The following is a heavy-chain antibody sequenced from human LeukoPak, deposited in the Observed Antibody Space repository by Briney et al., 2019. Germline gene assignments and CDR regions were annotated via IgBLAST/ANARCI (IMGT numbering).Heavy chain of an antibody. CDR1: GFTFSNFW. D-gene: IGHD4-23*01. CDR3: ASTSDYGGNSDFDY. Sequence: GGSLRLSCTASGFTFSNFWMGWVRQAPGKGLEWVANIKQDETEKFYLGSVKGRFTISRDNAKNSLYLQMNSLRAEDTAVYYCASTSDYGGNSDFDYWGQGTLVTVSS. CDR2: IKQDETEK. J-gene: IGHJ4*02. V-gene: IGHV3-7*01.